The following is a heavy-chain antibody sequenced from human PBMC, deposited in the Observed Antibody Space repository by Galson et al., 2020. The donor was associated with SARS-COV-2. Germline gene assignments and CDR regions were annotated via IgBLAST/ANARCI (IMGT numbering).Heavy chain of an antibody. D-gene: IGHD6-19*01. CDR2: IYYSGST. V-gene: IGHV4-39*01. CDR3: ARHGFTVAGLFDY. CDR1: GGSISSSSYY. J-gene: IGHJ4*02. Sequence: SETLSLTCTVPGGSISSSSYYWGWIRQPPGKGLEWIGNIYYSGSTYYNPSLKSRVTISVDTSTNQFSLKLSSVTAADTAVYYCARHGFTVAGLFDYWCQGTLVTVSS.